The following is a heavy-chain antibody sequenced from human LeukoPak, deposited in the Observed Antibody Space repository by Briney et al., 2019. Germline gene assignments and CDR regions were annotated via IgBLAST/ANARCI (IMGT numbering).Heavy chain of an antibody. V-gene: IGHV1-2*02. J-gene: IGHJ6*02. D-gene: IGHD3-16*01. CDR1: GYSFTGYF. Sequence: AASVKVSCKASGYSFTGYFMQWVRQAPGQGLEWMGWINPNSGDTNYAQKFQGRVTMTRDTSISTAYMELSRLRSDDAAVYYCARRFYYAMDVWGRGTTVTVSS. CDR3: ARRFYYAMDV. CDR2: INPNSGDT.